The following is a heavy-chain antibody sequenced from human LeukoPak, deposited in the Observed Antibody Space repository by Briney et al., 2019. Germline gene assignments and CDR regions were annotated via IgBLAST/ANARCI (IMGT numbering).Heavy chain of an antibody. J-gene: IGHJ6*02. V-gene: IGHV4-59*08. Sequence: SETLSLTCTVSGGSISSYYWSWIRQPPGKGLEWIGYIYYSGSTNYNPSLKSRVTISVDTSKNQFSLKLSSVTAADTAVYYCARVPKAQQLVMDYYYYYGMDVWGQGTTVTVSS. CDR1: GGSISSYY. D-gene: IGHD6-13*01. CDR2: IYYSGST. CDR3: ARVPKAQQLVMDYYYYYGMDV.